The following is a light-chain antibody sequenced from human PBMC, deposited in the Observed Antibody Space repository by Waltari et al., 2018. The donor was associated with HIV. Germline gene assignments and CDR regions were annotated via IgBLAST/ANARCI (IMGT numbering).Light chain of an antibody. CDR3: QSADSSVTYEVV. CDR1: ALAKQF. J-gene: IGLJ3*02. Sequence: SFDLRQAPALSVSPGQTARITCSGDALAKQFCYWYQQKPGQAPVLVIYNDNERPSGSPQRFSGSSSGTTATLTISGVQAEDEADYYCQSADSSVTYEVVFGGGTKLTVL. CDR2: NDN. V-gene: IGLV3-25*03.